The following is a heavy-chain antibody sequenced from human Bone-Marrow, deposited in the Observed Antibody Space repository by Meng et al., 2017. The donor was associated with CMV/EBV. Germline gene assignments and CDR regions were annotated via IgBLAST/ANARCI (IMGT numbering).Heavy chain of an antibody. Sequence: GESLKISCAASGFTVSSNYMSWVRQAPGKGLEWVSVIYSGGSTYYADSVKGRFTIYRDNSKNTLYLQMNSLRAEDTAVDYCAREGSGGDAFDSWGQGTMVTVSS. J-gene: IGHJ3*02. D-gene: IGHD2-15*01. V-gene: IGHV3-53*01. CDR2: IYSGGST. CDR1: GFTVSSNY. CDR3: AREGSGGDAFDS.